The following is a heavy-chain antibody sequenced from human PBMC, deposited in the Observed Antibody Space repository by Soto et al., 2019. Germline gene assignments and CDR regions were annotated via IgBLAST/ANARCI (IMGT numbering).Heavy chain of an antibody. CDR1: GDSISRGYY. Sequence: SETLSLTCAVSGDSISRGYYWAWIRQPPGKGLEWVASIYHTGTTYYNPSLTSRVTISVDTSRNQFSLKLTSVTAADSAVYYCASSSLYCMDLWGQGTTVTVSS. V-gene: IGHV4-38-2*01. CDR2: IYHTGTT. J-gene: IGHJ6*02. CDR3: ASSSLYCMDL.